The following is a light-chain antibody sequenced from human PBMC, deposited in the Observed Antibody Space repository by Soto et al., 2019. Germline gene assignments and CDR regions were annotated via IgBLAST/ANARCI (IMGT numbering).Light chain of an antibody. V-gene: IGKV3-11*01. CDR1: QNVYTY. J-gene: IGKJ5*01. CDR2: DAS. CDR3: QQRTNWPIT. Sequence: EIVLTQSPATLSLSPGDRASLSCRASQNVYTYFSWYQQKPGQAPRLLIYDASNRATGIPARFNASGSGTDFTLPISDLEPEDVAVYYCQQRTNWPITFGQGTRLEIK.